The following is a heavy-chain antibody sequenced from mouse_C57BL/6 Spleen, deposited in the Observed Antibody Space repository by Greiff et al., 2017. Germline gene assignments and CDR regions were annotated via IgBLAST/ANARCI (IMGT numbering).Heavy chain of an antibody. CDR1: GYTFTDYY. J-gene: IGHJ4*01. CDR3: AGGAQALYYYAMDY. Sequence: VQLQQSGPELVKPGASVKISCKASGYTFTDYYMNWVKQSHGKSLEWIGDINPNNGGTSYNQKFKGKATLTVDKSSSTAYMELRSLTSEDSAVYYCAGGAQALYYYAMDYWGQGTSVTVSS. CDR2: INPNNGGT. D-gene: IGHD3-2*02. V-gene: IGHV1-26*01.